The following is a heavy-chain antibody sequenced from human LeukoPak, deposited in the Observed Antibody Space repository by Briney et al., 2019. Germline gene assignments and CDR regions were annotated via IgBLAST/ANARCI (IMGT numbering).Heavy chain of an antibody. J-gene: IGHJ4*02. CDR2: IYYSGST. CDR1: GGSISSYY. D-gene: IGHD3-9*01. CDR3: ARVKSDIFDY. Sequence: PSETLSLTCTVSGGSISSYYWSWIRQPPGKGLEWIGFIYYSGSTNYSPSLKSRVTISVDTSKNQFSLKLSSVTAADTAVYYCARVKSDIFDYWGQGTLVTVSS. V-gene: IGHV4-59*01.